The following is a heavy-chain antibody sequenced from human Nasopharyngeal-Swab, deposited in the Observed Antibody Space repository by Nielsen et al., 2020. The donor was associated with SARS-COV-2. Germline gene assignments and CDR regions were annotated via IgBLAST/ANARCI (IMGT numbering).Heavy chain of an antibody. V-gene: IGHV1-69*04. Sequence: SVKVSCKASGGTFSSYAISWVLQAPGQGLEWMGRIIPILGIANYAQKFQGRVTITADKSTSTAYMELSSLRSEDTAVYYCARSHCSGGSCYVTGYYYGMDVWGQGTTVTVSS. CDR2: IIPILGIA. CDR3: ARSHCSGGSCYVTGYYYGMDV. CDR1: GGTFSSYA. D-gene: IGHD2-15*01. J-gene: IGHJ6*02.